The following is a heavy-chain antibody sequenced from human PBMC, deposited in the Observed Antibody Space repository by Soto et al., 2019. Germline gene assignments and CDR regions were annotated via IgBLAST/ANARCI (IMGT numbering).Heavy chain of an antibody. D-gene: IGHD3-10*01. CDR1: EFTFSDYW. J-gene: IGHJ3*02. Sequence: QLVESGGGLVQPGGSLRLSCTASEFTFSDYWMTWVRQAPGKGLEWVANIKRDGSQRSYLDSVRGRFTVSRDNAKNSLYLQMNSLGVEDTALYYCAREVSPGSRGWYLDAFDIWGQGTMVTFSS. V-gene: IGHV3-7*05. CDR3: AREVSPGSRGWYLDAFDI. CDR2: IKRDGSQR.